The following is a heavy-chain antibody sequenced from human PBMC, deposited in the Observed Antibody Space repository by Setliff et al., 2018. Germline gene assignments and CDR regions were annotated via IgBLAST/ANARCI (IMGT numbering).Heavy chain of an antibody. CDR3: RYWSGYYNNDY. V-gene: IGHV4-34*01. J-gene: IGHJ4*02. CDR1: GGSFSNYY. D-gene: IGHD3-3*01. Sequence: SETLSLTCTVYGGSFSNYYWGWIRQSPGKGLEWIGEINDSGTTNYSPSLKSRVTISLDASTNQFSLKLKSVSAADTAVYYCRYWSGYYNNDYWGQGTLVTVSS. CDR2: INDSGTT.